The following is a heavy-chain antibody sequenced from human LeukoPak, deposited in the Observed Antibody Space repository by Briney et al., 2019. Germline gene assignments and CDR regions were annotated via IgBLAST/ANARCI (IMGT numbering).Heavy chain of an antibody. J-gene: IGHJ5*02. CDR3: ARDRTKLRYFDWSNWFDP. D-gene: IGHD3-9*01. Sequence: SETLSLTRTVSGGSISSYYWSWIRQPAGKGLEWIGRIYTSGSTNYNPSLKSRVTMSVDTSKNQFSLKLSSVTAADTAVYYCARDRTKLRYFDWSNWFDPWGQGTLVTVSS. CDR2: IYTSGST. V-gene: IGHV4-4*07. CDR1: GGSISSYY.